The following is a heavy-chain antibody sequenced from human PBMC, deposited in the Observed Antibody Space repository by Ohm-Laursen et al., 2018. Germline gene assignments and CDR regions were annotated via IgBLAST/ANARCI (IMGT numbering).Heavy chain of an antibody. CDR2: ISGSGGST. CDR3: AKVSAVVLGYGRGDWFDP. Sequence: SLRLSCAASGFTFSSYAMSWVRQAPGKGLEWVSDISGSGGSTYYADSVKGRFTISRDNSKNTLYLQMNSLRAEDTAVYYCAKVSAVVLGYGRGDWFDPWGQGTLVTVSS. D-gene: IGHD2-8*01. CDR1: GFTFSSYA. V-gene: IGHV3-23*01. J-gene: IGHJ5*02.